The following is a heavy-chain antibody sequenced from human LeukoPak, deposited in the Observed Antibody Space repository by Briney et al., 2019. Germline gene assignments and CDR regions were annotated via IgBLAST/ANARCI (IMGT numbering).Heavy chain of an antibody. J-gene: IGHJ6*03. CDR1: GGSFSGYY. CDR3: ARAVVTYYYYYMDV. V-gene: IGHV4-34*01. Sequence: PSETLSLTCAVYGGSFSGYYWSWIRQPPGQGLEWIGEINHSGSTNYNPSLKSRVTISVDTSKNQFSLKLSSVTAADTAVYYCARAVVTYYYYYMDVWGKGTTVTISS. D-gene: IGHD4-23*01. CDR2: INHSGST.